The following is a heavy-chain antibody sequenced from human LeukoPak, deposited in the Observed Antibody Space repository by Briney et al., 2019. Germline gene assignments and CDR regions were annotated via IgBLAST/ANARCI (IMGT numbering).Heavy chain of an antibody. CDR1: GFTFSGSA. CDR3: TRPGYCSGGSCSAADY. CDR2: IRSKANSYAT. D-gene: IGHD2-15*01. V-gene: IGHV3-73*01. Sequence: GGSLKLSCAASGFTFSGSAMHWVRQASEKGLEWVGRIRSKANSYATAYAASVKGRFTISRDDSKNTAYLQMNSLKTEDTAVYYCTRPGYCSGGSCSAADYWGQGTLVTVSS. J-gene: IGHJ4*02.